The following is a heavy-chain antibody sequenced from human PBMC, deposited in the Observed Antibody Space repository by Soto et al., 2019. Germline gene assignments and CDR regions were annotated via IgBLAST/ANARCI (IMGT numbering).Heavy chain of an antibody. J-gene: IGHJ4*02. CDR3: ARGVWFGELMPDY. CDR2: IIPIFGTA. Sequence: PVKLYCKASGGRFSSCPISLVRQEPGQGLEWMGGIIPIFGTANYAQKFQGRVTITADESTSTAYMELSSLRSEDTAVYYCARGVWFGELMPDYWGQGTLVTVSS. D-gene: IGHD3-10*01. V-gene: IGHV1-69*13. CDR1: GGRFSSCP.